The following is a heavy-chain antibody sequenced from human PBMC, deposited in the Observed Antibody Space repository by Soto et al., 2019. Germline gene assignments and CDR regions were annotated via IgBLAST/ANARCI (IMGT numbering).Heavy chain of an antibody. J-gene: IGHJ6*02. Sequence: PSETLSLTCAVYGGSFSGYYWSWIRQPPGKGLEWIGYIYYSGSTNYNPSLKSRVTISVDTSKNQFSLKLSSVTAADTAVYYCARLASSSWYYYYYGMDVWGQGTTVTVS. CDR1: GGSFSGYY. CDR3: ARLASSSWYYYYYGMDV. CDR2: IYYSGST. D-gene: IGHD6-13*01. V-gene: IGHV4-59*08.